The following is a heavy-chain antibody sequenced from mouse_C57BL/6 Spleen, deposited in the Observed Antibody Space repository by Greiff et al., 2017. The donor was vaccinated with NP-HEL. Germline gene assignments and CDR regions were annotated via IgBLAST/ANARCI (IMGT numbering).Heavy chain of an antibody. J-gene: IGHJ4*01. CDR2: ISYDGSN. CDR1: GYSITSGYY. Sequence: EVQLQQSGPGLVKPSQSLSLTCSVTGYSITSGYYWNWIRQFPGNKLEWMGYISYDGSNNYNPSLKNRISITRDTSKNQFFLKLNSVTTEDTATYYCARDRVYDGYPYYAMDYWGQGTSVTVSS. V-gene: IGHV3-6*01. CDR3: ARDRVYDGYPYYAMDY. D-gene: IGHD2-3*01.